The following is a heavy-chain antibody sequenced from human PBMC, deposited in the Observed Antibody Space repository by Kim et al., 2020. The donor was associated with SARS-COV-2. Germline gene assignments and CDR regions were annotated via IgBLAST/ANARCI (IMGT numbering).Heavy chain of an antibody. CDR1: GFTFSSYS. V-gene: IGHV3-48*02. D-gene: IGHD3-22*01. Sequence: GGSLRLSCAASGFTFSSYSMNWVRQAPGKGLEWVSYISSSSSTIYYADSVKGRFTISRDNAKNSLYLQMNSLRDEDTAVYYCARDYYDSSGYYYPGDYWGQGTLVTVSS. CDR3: ARDYYDSSGYYYPGDY. J-gene: IGHJ4*02. CDR2: ISSSSSTI.